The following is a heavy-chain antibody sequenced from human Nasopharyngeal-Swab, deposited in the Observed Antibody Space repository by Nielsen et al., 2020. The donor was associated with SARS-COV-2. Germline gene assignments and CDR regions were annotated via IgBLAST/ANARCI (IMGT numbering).Heavy chain of an antibody. V-gene: IGHV3-43*02. Sequence: GESLKISCAASGFNFDDYAMHWVRQAPGKGLEWVSLITADGGSTYYADSVKGRFTISRDNSKNSVSLQMNNLRTEDTAFYYCAKSIGELLSPFDSWDQGTLVTVSS. D-gene: IGHD1-26*01. J-gene: IGHJ4*02. CDR3: AKSIGELLSPFDS. CDR1: GFNFDDYA. CDR2: ITADGGST.